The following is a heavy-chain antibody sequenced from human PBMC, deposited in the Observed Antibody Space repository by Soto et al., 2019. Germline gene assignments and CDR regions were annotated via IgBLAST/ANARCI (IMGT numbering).Heavy chain of an antibody. CDR2: ISAYNGNT. CDR1: GYTFTSYA. D-gene: IGHD3-16*01. J-gene: IGHJ6*02. V-gene: IGHV1-18*01. Sequence: ASVKVSCKASGYTFTSYAMHWVRQAPGQGLEWMGWISAYNGNTNYVQKLQGRVTMTTDTSTSTAYMELRSLRSDDTAVYYCARDRGGDGMDVWGQGTTVTVSS. CDR3: ARDRGGDGMDV.